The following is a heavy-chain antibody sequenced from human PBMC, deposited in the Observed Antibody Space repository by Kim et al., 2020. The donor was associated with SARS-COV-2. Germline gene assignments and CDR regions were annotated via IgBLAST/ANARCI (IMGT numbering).Heavy chain of an antibody. D-gene: IGHD6-13*01. CDR3: ASGQAAAASIDS. J-gene: IGHJ4*02. V-gene: IGHV3-11*01. Sequence: GGSLRLSCAASGFRFSDHYMNWIRQAPGKGLEWISYISSSGTTIFYADSVKGRFTISRDNAKNSLSLQMNSLRVEDTAMYYCASGQAAAASIDSWGQGTLVTVSS. CDR1: GFRFSDHY. CDR2: ISSSGTTI.